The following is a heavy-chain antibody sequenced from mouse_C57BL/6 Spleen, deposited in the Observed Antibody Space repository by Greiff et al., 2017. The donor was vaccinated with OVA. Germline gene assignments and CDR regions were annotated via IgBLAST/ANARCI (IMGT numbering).Heavy chain of an antibody. J-gene: IGHJ2*01. CDR1: GYAFSSSW. CDR2: IYPGDGDT. CDR3: ARRGFYGSSYDDFDY. Sequence: VQLQQSGPELVKPGASVKISCKASGYAFSSSWMNWVKQRPGKGLEWIGRIYPGDGDTNYNGKFKGKATLTADKSSSTAYMQLSSLTSEDSAVYFCARRGFYGSSYDDFDYWGQGTTLTVSS. D-gene: IGHD1-1*01. V-gene: IGHV1-82*01.